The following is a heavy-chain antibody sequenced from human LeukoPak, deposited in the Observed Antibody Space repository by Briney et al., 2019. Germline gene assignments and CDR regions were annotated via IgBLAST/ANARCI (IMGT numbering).Heavy chain of an antibody. Sequence: GGSLRLSCAASGFTFSSYWMHWVRQAPGKGLVWVSRINSDGSSTSYADSVKGRFTISRDNAKNTLYLQMNSLRAEDTAVYNCARGKWLQYYFDYWGQGTLVTVSS. CDR2: INSDGSST. J-gene: IGHJ4*02. CDR3: ARGKWLQYYFDY. CDR1: GFTFSSYW. D-gene: IGHD5-18*01. V-gene: IGHV3-74*01.